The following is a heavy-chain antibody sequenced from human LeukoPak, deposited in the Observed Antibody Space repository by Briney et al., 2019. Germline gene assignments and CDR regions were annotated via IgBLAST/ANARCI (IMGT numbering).Heavy chain of an antibody. CDR3: ASAEPRGIIWYPY. Sequence: SETLSLTCAVSGAAISSNNWWWSWVRQPPGKGLEWIGEIYHSGSTNYNPSLKSRVTMSVDKSKNQFSLKLSSVTAADTAVYYCASAEPRGIIWYPYWGQGTLVTVSS. J-gene: IGHJ4*02. D-gene: IGHD6-13*01. CDR2: IYHSGST. V-gene: IGHV4-4*02. CDR1: GAAISSNNW.